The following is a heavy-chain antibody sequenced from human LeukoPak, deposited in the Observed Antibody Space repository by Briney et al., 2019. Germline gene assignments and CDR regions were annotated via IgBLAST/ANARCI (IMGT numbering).Heavy chain of an antibody. J-gene: IGHJ3*02. Sequence: PGGSLRLSCAASGFTFSDYYMSWIRQAPGKGLEWVSYISSSGSSIYYADSVKGRFTISRDNAKSSLYLQMNSLRAEDTAVYYCARDSSSWYGNDAFDIWGQGTMVTVSS. V-gene: IGHV3-11*04. CDR3: ARDSSSWYGNDAFDI. D-gene: IGHD6-13*01. CDR2: ISSSGSSI. CDR1: GFTFSDYY.